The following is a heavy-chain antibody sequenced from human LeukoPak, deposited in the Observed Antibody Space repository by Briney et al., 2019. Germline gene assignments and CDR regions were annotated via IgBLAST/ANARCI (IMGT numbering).Heavy chain of an antibody. CDR2: ISSRGTTI. V-gene: IGHV3-48*03. CDR3: ARVRSGLHMDV. Sequence: GGSLRLSCAVSGFTFNSYEMNWVRQAPGKGLEWVSYISSRGTTIYYVDSVKGRFTISRDNAKNSLYLQMNSLRAEDTALYYCARVRSGLHMDVWGQGTTVTVSS. J-gene: IGHJ6*02. D-gene: IGHD2-15*01. CDR1: GFTFNSYE.